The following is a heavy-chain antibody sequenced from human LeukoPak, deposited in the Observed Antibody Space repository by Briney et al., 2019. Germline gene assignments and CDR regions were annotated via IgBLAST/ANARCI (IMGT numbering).Heavy chain of an antibody. V-gene: IGHV3-48*03. D-gene: IGHD1-26*01. CDR1: GFTFSSYE. J-gene: IGHJ3*02. CDR3: ARAIVGATQNAFDI. Sequence: GGSLRLSCAASGFTFSSYEMNWVRQASGKGLEWVSYISSSSSTIYYADSVKGRFTISGDNAKNSLYLQMSSLRAEDTAVYYCARAIVGATQNAFDIWGQGTMVTVSS. CDR2: ISSSSSTI.